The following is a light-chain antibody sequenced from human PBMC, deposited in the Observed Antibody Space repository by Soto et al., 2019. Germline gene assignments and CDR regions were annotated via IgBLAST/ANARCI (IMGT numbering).Light chain of an antibody. V-gene: IGKV3-15*01. CDR1: HSVSNN. Sequence: VMTQSPTTLSVSPGERATLSCRASHSVSNNLAWYQQNPGQAPRLLIYGASTRATGVPARFSGSGSATQFTLTISSLQSEDFATYYCQQLNSHPRTFGQGTKLEIK. J-gene: IGKJ2*01. CDR2: GAS. CDR3: QQLNSHPRT.